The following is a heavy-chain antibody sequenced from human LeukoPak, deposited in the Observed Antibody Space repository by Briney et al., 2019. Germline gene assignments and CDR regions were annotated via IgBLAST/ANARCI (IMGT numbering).Heavy chain of an antibody. CDR2: IKQDGSEK. Sequence: GGSLRLACTASGFTFSSYWMSWVRQAPGKGLEWVANIKQDGSEKYYVDSVKGRFTISRDNAKNSLYLQMNSLRAEDTAVYYCARNGVPTTEYYYYYYMDVWGKGTTVTVSS. CDR1: GFTFSSYW. J-gene: IGHJ6*03. D-gene: IGHD1-1*01. V-gene: IGHV3-7*01. CDR3: ARNGVPTTEYYYYYYMDV.